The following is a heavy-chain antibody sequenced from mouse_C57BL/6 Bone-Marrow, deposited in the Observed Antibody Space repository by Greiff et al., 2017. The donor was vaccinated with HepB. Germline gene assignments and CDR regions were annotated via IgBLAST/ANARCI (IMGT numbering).Heavy chain of an antibody. D-gene: IGHD1-1*01. CDR3: ARYKGVAADDMDY. Sequence: EVMLVESGGGLVQPGGSLNLSCAASGFTFTDYYMSWVRQPPGKALEWLGFIRNKANGDTTEYSASVKGRFTISRDNSQSILYLHRNALRAEDSATYYCARYKGVAADDMDYWGKGTTVTVSS. V-gene: IGHV7-3*01. CDR2: IRNKANGDTT. J-gene: IGHJ4*01. CDR1: GFTFTDYY.